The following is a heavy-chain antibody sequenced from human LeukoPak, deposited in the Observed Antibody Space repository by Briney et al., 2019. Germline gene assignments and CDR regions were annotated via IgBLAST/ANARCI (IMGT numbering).Heavy chain of an antibody. CDR2: IIPIFGTA. D-gene: IGHD3-22*01. CDR3: AREVDYYDTSDYFPLGY. Sequence: SVKVSCKASGGTFSSYAISWVRQAPGQGLEWMGGIIPIFGTANYAQKFQGRVTITADKSTSTAYMELSSLRSEDTAVYYCAREVDYYDTSDYFPLGYWGQGTLVTVSS. J-gene: IGHJ4*02. CDR1: GGTFSSYA. V-gene: IGHV1-69*06.